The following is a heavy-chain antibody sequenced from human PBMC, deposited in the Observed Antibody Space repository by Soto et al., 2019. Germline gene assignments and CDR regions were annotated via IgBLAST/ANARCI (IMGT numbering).Heavy chain of an antibody. CDR1: GFTFSSYG. CDR3: AKDIRAYYDILTGYLNYYYYYGMDV. V-gene: IGHV3-30*18. J-gene: IGHJ6*02. Sequence: PGGSLRLSCAASGFTFSSYGMHWVRQAPGKGLEWVAVISYDGSNKYYADSVKGRFTISRDNSKNTLYLQMNSLRAEDTAVYYCAKDIRAYYDILTGYLNYYYYYGMDVWGQGATVTVSS. D-gene: IGHD3-9*01. CDR2: ISYDGSNK.